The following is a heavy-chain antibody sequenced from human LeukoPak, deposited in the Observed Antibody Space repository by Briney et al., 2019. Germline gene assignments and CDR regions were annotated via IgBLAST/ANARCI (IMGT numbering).Heavy chain of an antibody. Sequence: PSETLSLTCTVSGGSISSYYWSWVRQPPGKGLEWVGYIYYSGSTNYNPSLKSRVTISIDTSKNQFSLKLSSVTAADTAVYYCARVLSRVNYYYMDVWGKGTTVTVSS. CDR2: IYYSGST. CDR1: GGSISSYY. D-gene: IGHD3-10*01. CDR3: ARVLSRVNYYYMDV. V-gene: IGHV4-59*01. J-gene: IGHJ6*03.